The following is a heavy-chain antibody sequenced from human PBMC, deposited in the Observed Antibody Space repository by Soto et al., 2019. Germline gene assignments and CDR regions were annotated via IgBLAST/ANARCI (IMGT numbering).Heavy chain of an antibody. CDR1: GFTFSSYW. J-gene: IGHJ4*02. D-gene: IGHD3-22*01. CDR2: INSDGSST. V-gene: IGHV3-74*01. CDR3: ARSPYYYDSSNYYGY. Sequence: PGGSLRLSCAASGFTFSSYWMHWVRQAPGKGLVWVSRINSDGSSTSYADSVKGRFTISRDNAKNTLYLQMNSLRAEDTAVYYCARSPYYYDSSNYYGYWGQGTLVTVSS.